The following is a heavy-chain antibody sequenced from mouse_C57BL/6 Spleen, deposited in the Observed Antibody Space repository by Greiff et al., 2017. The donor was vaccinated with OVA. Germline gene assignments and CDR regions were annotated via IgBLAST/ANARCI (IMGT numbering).Heavy chain of an antibody. CDR1: GYTFTSYG. CDR3: ARRGYDDGAWFAY. CDR2: IYPRSGNT. D-gene: IGHD2-2*01. V-gene: IGHV1-81*01. J-gene: IGHJ3*01. Sequence: QVQLQQSGAELARPGASVKLSCKASGYTFTSYGISWVKQRTGQGLEWIGEIYPRSGNTYYNEKFKGKATLTADTSSSTAYMELRSLTSEDSAVYFCARRGYDDGAWFAYWGQGALVTVSA.